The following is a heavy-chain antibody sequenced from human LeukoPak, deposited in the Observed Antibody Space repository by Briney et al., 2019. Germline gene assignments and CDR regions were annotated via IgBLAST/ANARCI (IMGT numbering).Heavy chain of an antibody. CDR2: ISYDGSNK. CDR3: ARDLSDY. V-gene: IGHV3-30-3*01. CDR1: GFTFSSYA. J-gene: IGHJ4*02. Sequence: GGSLRLSCAASGFTFSSYAMHRVRQAPGKGLEWVAVISYDGSNKYYADSVKGRFTISRDNSKNTLYLQMNSLGAEDTAVYYCARDLSDYWGQGTLVTVSS.